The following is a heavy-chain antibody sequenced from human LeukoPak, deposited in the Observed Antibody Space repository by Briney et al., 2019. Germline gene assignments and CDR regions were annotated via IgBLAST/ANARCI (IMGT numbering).Heavy chain of an antibody. V-gene: IGHV3-30*18. CDR3: AKGWSFPDY. CDR1: GFTFSSYG. D-gene: IGHD6-13*01. J-gene: IGHJ4*02. Sequence: GGSLRLSCAASGFTFSSYGMHWVRQAPGKGLEWVAVISYDGSNKYYADSVKGRFTISRDNSKNTLYLQMNSLRAEDTAVYYCAKGWSFPDYWGQGTLVTVSS. CDR2: ISYDGSNK.